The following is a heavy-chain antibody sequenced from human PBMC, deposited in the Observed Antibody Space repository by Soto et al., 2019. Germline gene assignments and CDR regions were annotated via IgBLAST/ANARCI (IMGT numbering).Heavy chain of an antibody. J-gene: IGHJ4*02. CDR3: AKDRDRLRYGDYNFDY. Sequence: GGSLRLSCAASGFTFSSYGMHWVRQAPGKGLEWVAVISYDGSNKYYADSVKGRFTISRDNSKNTLYLQMNSLRAEDTAVYYCAKDRDRLRYGDYNFDYWGQGTLVTVS. CDR1: GFTFSSYG. D-gene: IGHD4-17*01. CDR2: ISYDGSNK. V-gene: IGHV3-30*18.